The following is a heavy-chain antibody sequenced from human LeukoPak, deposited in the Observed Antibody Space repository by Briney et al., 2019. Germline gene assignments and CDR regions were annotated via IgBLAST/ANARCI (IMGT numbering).Heavy chain of an antibody. CDR3: ARDRFGEFDY. J-gene: IGHJ4*02. CDR2: IYSGGST. D-gene: IGHD3-16*01. Sequence: HPGRSLRLSCAASGLTVSNNYMSWVRQAPGKGLEWVSVIYSGGSTYYADSAKGRFTISRDNSKNTLYLQMNSLRAEDTALYYCARDRFGEFDYWGQGTLVTVSS. CDR1: GLTVSNNY. V-gene: IGHV3-53*01.